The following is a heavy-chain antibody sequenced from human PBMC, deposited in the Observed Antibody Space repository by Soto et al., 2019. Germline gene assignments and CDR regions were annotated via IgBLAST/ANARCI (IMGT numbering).Heavy chain of an antibody. CDR1: GFTFRSNG. D-gene: IGHD3-22*01. CDR2: ISPYNGNT. V-gene: IGHV1-18*04. CDR3: ARGKYFYDNSGWGIFDY. J-gene: IGHJ4*02. Sequence: QVQMEQSGAGVKKPGASVKVSCKTSGFTFRSNGIVWVRQAPGQRLEWMGWISPYNGNTRYAQKVQGRVTLTTDVSTTTAYMELRGLRSDDTAVYYCARGKYFYDNSGWGIFDYWGQGTLVTVSS.